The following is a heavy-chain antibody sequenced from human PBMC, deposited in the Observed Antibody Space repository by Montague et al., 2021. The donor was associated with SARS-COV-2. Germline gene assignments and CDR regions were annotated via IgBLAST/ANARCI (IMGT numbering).Heavy chain of an antibody. J-gene: IGHJ5*02. D-gene: IGHD3-9*01. Sequence: SLRLSCAASGFTFTNSPMSWVRQAPGKGLDWVSVIHSAGRGTYYADSVQGRFTISRDNLKNTVYLQMNNLRDVDTAVYCCAKVGDILTGYSLINLDAWGQGTL. V-gene: IGHV3-23*03. CDR1: GFTFTNSP. CDR3: AKVGDILTGYSLINLDA. CDR2: IHSAGRGT.